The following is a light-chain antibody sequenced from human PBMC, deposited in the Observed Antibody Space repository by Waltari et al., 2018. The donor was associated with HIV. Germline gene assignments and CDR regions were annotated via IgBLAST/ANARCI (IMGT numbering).Light chain of an antibody. J-gene: IGLJ2*01. V-gene: IGLV2-8*01. CDR1: SSDIGLYNF. CDR2: DVS. CDR3: FSYAGNNFLL. Sequence: QSALTQPPSASGSPGQSVTISCAGTSSDIGLYNFVSWYQHHPGKAPNRWISDVSRRPSGVPDRFSGSKSGNTASLTVSGLQADDEATYYCFSYAGNNFLLFGGGTKLTVL.